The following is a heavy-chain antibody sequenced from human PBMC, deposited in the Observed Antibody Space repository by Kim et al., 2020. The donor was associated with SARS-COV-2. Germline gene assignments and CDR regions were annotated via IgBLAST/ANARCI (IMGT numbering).Heavy chain of an antibody. Sequence: GSTNYNPSLKSRVTISVDTSKSQFSLKLSSVTAADTAGYYCARPYGPGDYWGQGTLVTVSS. V-gene: IGHV4-34*01. CDR2: GST. J-gene: IGHJ4*02. CDR3: ARPYGPGDY. D-gene: IGHD3-10*01.